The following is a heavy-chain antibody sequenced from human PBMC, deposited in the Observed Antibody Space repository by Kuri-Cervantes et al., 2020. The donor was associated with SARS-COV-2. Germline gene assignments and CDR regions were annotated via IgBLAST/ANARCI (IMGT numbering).Heavy chain of an antibody. Sequence: SETLSLTCTVSGGSISSGSYYWSWIRQPAGKGLGWIGRIYTSGSTNYNPSLKSRVTISVDTSKNQFSLKLSSVTAADTAVYYCARDRWELHGYWGQGTLVTVSS. CDR3: ARDRWELHGY. J-gene: IGHJ4*02. V-gene: IGHV4-61*02. CDR2: IYTSGST. CDR1: GGSISSGSYY. D-gene: IGHD1-26*01.